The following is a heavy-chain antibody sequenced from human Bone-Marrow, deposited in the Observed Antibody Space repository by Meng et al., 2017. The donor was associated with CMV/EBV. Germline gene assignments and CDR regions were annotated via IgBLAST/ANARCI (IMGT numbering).Heavy chain of an antibody. CDR3: ARGNTAMGILDY. D-gene: IGHD5-18*01. Sequence: CAASGFTFSSYAMNWVRQAPGKGLEWVSSISSSTIYIFYADSVKGRFTISRDNAKNSLYLQMNSLRAEDTAVYYCARGNTAMGILDYWGQGTLVTVSS. V-gene: IGHV3-21*01. CDR1: GFTFSSYA. J-gene: IGHJ4*02. CDR2: ISSSTIYI.